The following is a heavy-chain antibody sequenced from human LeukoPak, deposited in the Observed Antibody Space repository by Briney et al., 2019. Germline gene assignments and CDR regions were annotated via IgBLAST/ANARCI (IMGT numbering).Heavy chain of an antibody. D-gene: IGHD3-16*02. CDR2: INSDGSST. CDR1: GFTFGSSG. V-gene: IGHV3-74*01. J-gene: IGHJ2*01. Sequence: GGSLRLSCAASGFTFGSSGMSWLRQAPGKGLVWVSRINSDGSSTSYADSVKGRFTISRDNAKNTLYLQMNSLRAEDTAVYYCARVPGSYRFDLWGRGTLVTVSS. CDR3: ARVPGSYRFDL.